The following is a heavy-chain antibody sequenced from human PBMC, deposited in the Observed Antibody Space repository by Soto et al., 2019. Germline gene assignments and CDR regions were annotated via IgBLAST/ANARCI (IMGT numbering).Heavy chain of an antibody. D-gene: IGHD6-19*01. V-gene: IGHV3-74*01. Sequence: EVQLVESGGGLVQPGGSLRLSCAASGLTFSSYWMHWVRQAPGKGLVWVSRISTDGSVTNYAASVKGRVTIYRDNSKNTLYLQMNSLRTAATAVYYCARAPYSSGWWGLDYWGPGTLGSVSS. CDR1: GLTFSSYW. CDR3: ARAPYSSGWWGLDY. J-gene: IGHJ4*02. CDR2: ISTDGSVT.